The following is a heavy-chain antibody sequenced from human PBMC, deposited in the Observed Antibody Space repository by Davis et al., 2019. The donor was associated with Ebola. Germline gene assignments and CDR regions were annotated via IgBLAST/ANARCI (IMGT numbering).Heavy chain of an antibody. V-gene: IGHV4-34*01. CDR2: INHSGST. CDR3: ARGVGGTTGWFDP. Sequence: MPSETLSLTCAVYGGSFSGYYWSWIRQPPGKGLEWIGEINHSGSTNCNPSPKSRVTISVDTSKNQFSLKLSSVTAADTAVYYCARGVGGTTGWFDPWGQGTLVTVSS. J-gene: IGHJ5*02. D-gene: IGHD1-26*01. CDR1: GGSFSGYY.